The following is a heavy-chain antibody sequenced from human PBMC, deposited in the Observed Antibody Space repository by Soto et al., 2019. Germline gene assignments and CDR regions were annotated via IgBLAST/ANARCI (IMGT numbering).Heavy chain of an antibody. J-gene: IGHJ6*02. CDR2: ISGSGGST. CDR3: AKGRDYVYYYSYGMDV. Sequence: EVQLLESGGGLVQPGGSLRLSCAASGFTFSSYAMSWVRQAPGKGLEWVSAISGSGGSTYYADSVKGRFTISRDNSKNTLYLPMNSLRAEDTAVYYCAKGRDYVYYYSYGMDVWGQGTTVTVSS. V-gene: IGHV3-23*01. CDR1: GFTFSSYA. D-gene: IGHD4-17*01.